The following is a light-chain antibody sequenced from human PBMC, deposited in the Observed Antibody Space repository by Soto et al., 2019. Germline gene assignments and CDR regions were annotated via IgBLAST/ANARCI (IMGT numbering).Light chain of an antibody. CDR3: QQSYSTLLT. Sequence: DIQMTQSPSSLSASVGDRVTITCRASQSISSSLNWYQQKPGKAPKLLIYAASSLQSGVPSRFSGSGSGTDFTLTISSLQPEDFATYYCQQSYSTLLTFGGGTKVEIK. J-gene: IGKJ4*01. V-gene: IGKV1-39*01. CDR2: AAS. CDR1: QSISSS.